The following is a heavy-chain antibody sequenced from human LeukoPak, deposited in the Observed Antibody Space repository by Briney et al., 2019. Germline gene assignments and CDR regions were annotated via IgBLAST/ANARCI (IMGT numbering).Heavy chain of an antibody. D-gene: IGHD2-2*01. CDR1: GGSISSYY. Sequence: SETLSLTCTVSGGSISSYYWSWIRQPPGKGLEWIGYIYYSGSTNYNPSLKSRVTMSVDTSKNQFSLKLSSVTAADTAVYYCAAYRRGAFDIWGQGTMVTVSS. CDR2: IYYSGST. V-gene: IGHV4-59*12. J-gene: IGHJ3*02. CDR3: AAYRRGAFDI.